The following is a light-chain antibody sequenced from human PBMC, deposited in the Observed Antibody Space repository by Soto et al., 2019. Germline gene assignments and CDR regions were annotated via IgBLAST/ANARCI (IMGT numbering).Light chain of an antibody. V-gene: IGKV3-20*01. CDR1: QSVSSSY. CDR3: QHYGSTPWT. J-gene: IGKJ1*01. CDR2: GAS. Sequence: EVVLTQSPGTLSLSAGERATLSCRASQSVSSSYLAWYQQKPGQAPRLLIYGASSRATDIPDRITGSGSGTDFTLTISRLEPEDFAVYYCQHYGSTPWTFGQGTKLEIK.